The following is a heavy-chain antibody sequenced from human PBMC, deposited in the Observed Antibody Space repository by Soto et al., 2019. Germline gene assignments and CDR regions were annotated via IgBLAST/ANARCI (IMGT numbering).Heavy chain of an antibody. CDR1: GGSISSSSYY. Sequence: SETLSLTCTVSGGSISSSSYYWGWIRQPPGKGLEWIGSIYYSGSTYYNPSLKSRVTISVDTSKNQFSLKLSSVTAAETAVYYCARRGVRYFDWLLVYNWFDPWGQGTLVTVSS. CDR3: ARRGVRYFDWLLVYNWFDP. CDR2: IYYSGST. V-gene: IGHV4-39*01. D-gene: IGHD3-9*01. J-gene: IGHJ5*02.